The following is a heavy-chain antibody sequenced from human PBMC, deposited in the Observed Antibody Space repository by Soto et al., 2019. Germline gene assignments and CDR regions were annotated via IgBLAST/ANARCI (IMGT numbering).Heavy chain of an antibody. CDR2: IYYSGST. J-gene: IGHJ3*02. V-gene: IGHV4-59*08. CDR3: ARTERIAAAQIDAFDI. CDR1: GGSISSYY. D-gene: IGHD6-13*01. Sequence: SETLSLTCTVSGGSISSYYWSWIRQPPGKGLEWIGYIYYSGSTNYNPSLKSRVTISVDTSKNQFSLKLSSVTAADTAVYYCARTERIAAAQIDAFDIWGQGTMVTVSS.